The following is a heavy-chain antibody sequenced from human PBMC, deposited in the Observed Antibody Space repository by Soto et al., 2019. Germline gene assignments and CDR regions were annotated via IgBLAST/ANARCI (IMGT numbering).Heavy chain of an antibody. CDR3: ARHKAFYYDSSGA. CDR1: GYSFASYW. CDR2: IDPSDSYA. D-gene: IGHD3-22*01. Sequence: GESLKISCKGSGYSFASYWISWVRQMPAKGLEWMGRIDPSDSYANYSPSFQGHVTFSADKSISTAYLQWSSLRASDTAMYYCARHKAFYYDSSGAWGQGTMVTVSS. V-gene: IGHV5-10-1*01. J-gene: IGHJ5*02.